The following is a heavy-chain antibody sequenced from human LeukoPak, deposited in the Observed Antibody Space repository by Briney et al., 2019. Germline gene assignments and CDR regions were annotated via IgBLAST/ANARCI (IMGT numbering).Heavy chain of an antibody. D-gene: IGHD3-22*01. CDR3: AKDIFADSSGLAGSDI. Sequence: GGSLRLSCAASGFTFSSYALNWVRQAPGKGLEWVSAISRSSGTTYYADSVKGRFTISRDNSKNTLYLQMNSLRAEDTAVYYCAKDIFADSSGLAGSDIWGQGTMVTVSS. J-gene: IGHJ3*02. V-gene: IGHV3-23*01. CDR1: GFTFSSYA. CDR2: ISRSSGTT.